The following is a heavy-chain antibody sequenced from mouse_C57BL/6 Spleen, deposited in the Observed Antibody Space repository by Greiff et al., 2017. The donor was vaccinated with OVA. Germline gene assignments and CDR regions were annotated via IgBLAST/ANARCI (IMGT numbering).Heavy chain of an antibody. CDR3: AGGGYFAY. CDR2: INPNTGGT. CDR1: GYTFTDYY. Sequence: EAQLQQSGPELVKPGASVKLSCKASGYTFTDYYMNWVKQSHGKSLEWIGDINPNTGGTSYNQKFKGKATLTVDKSSSTAYMELRSLTSEDSAVYYCAGGGYFAYWGQGTTLTVSS. V-gene: IGHV1-26*01. J-gene: IGHJ2*01.